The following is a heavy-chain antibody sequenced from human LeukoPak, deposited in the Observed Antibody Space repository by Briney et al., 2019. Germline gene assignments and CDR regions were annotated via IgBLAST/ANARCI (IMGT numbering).Heavy chain of an antibody. CDR3: ARGSDQLLHPLDY. Sequence: WASVKVSCKASGYTFTGYYMHWVRQAPGQGLEWMGWINPNSGGTNYAQKFQGWVTMTRDTSISTAYMKLSRLRSDDTAVYYCARGSDQLLHPLDYWGQGTLVTVSS. V-gene: IGHV1-2*04. CDR2: INPNSGGT. J-gene: IGHJ4*02. D-gene: IGHD2-2*01. CDR1: GYTFTGYY.